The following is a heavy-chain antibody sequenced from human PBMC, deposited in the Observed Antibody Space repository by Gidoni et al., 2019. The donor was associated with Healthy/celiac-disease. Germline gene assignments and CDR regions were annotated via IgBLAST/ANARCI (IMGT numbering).Heavy chain of an antibody. J-gene: IGHJ4*02. CDR2: IYYSGST. D-gene: IGHD3-22*01. Sequence: LVKPSETLSLTCTVSGGSISSYYWSWIRQPPGKGLEWIGYIYYSGSTNYNPSLKSRVTISVDTSKNQFSLKLSSVTAADTAVYYCASYYYDSSCYSYYFDYWGQGTLVTVSS. V-gene: IGHV4-59*01. CDR1: GGSISSYY. CDR3: ASYYYDSSCYSYYFDY.